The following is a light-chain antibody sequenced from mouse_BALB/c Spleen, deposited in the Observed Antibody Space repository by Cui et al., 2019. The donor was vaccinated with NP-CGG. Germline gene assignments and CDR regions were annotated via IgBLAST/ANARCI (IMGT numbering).Light chain of an antibody. J-gene: IGLJ1*01. CDR3: ALWYSNHWV. CDR1: TGTVTTSNY. CDR2: GTN. V-gene: IGLV1*01. Sequence: QDAVTQESAPTTSPGEPVSPTCRSSTGTVTTSNYANWVQEKPDHLFTGLIGGTNNRVPGVPARFSGSLIGDKAALTITGAQTEDEAIYFCALWYSNHWVFGGGTKLTVL.